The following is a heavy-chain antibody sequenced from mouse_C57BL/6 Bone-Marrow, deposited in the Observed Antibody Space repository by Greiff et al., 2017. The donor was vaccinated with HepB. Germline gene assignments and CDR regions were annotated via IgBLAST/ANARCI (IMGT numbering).Heavy chain of an antibody. Sequence: VQGVESGAELARPGASVKLSCKASGYTFTSYGISWVKQRTGQGLEWIGEIDPRSGNTYYNEKFKGKATLTADKSSSTAYMELRSLTSEDSAVYFCARSRYFDVWGTGTTVTVSS. J-gene: IGHJ1*03. V-gene: IGHV1-81*01. CDR3: ARSRYFDV. CDR1: GYTFTSYG. CDR2: IDPRSGNT.